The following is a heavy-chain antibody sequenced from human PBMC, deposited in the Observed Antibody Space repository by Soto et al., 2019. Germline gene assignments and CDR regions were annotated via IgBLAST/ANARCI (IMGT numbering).Heavy chain of an antibody. D-gene: IGHD1-26*01. J-gene: IGHJ4*02. CDR2: VYQSGST. V-gene: IGHV4-38-2*02. CDR3: ARAAYGSSKVFDY. Sequence: PSETRWRTCTFSVCCFSSYCFCFWMRQPPGKGLECIGSVYQSGSTYYNPSLKSRVSTSVDTSKNQFSLKLSSVTAADTAVYYCARAAYGSSKVFDYSDRGALV. CDR1: VCCFSSYCF.